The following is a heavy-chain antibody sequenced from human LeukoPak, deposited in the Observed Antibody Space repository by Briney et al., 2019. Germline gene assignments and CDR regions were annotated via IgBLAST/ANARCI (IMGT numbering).Heavy chain of an antibody. CDR3: ARAIVVVPAAPSDWFDP. CDR2: IYYSGST. CDR1: GGSISSSSYY. Sequence: SETLSLTCTVSGGSISSSSYYWGWIRQPPGKGLESIGSIYYSGSTYYNPSLKSRVTISVDTSKNQFSLKLSSVTAADTAVYYCARAIVVVPAAPSDWFDPWGQGTLVTVSS. D-gene: IGHD2-2*01. J-gene: IGHJ5*02. V-gene: IGHV4-39*07.